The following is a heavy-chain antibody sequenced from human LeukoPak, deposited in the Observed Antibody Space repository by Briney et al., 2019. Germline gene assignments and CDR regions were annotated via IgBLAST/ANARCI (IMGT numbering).Heavy chain of an antibody. J-gene: IGHJ4*02. D-gene: IGHD2-2*01. Sequence: ASVTVSCKTSGYMVSDYYMHWVRQAPGQGLEWMGWLRGDTGDTDSPQKFKGRVTMTRDTATNTAHMQLSRLTHDDTAMYFCARVRDNACDYWGQGTLVTVSS. CDR2: LRGDTGDT. CDR3: ARVRDNACDY. CDR1: GYMVSDYY. V-gene: IGHV1-2*02.